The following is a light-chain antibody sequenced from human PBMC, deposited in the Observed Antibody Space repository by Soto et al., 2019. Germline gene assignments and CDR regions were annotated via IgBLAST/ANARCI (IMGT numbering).Light chain of an antibody. CDR3: AAWDDSLNAL. CDR1: SSNIGSNT. J-gene: IGLJ2*01. V-gene: IGLV1-44*01. Sequence: QSVLTQPPSASGTPGQRVTISCSGSSSNIGSNTVNWYQQLPGTAPKLHIYSNNQRPSGVPDRFSGSKSGTSASLAISGLQSEDEADYYCAAWDDSLNALFGGGTKLTVL. CDR2: SNN.